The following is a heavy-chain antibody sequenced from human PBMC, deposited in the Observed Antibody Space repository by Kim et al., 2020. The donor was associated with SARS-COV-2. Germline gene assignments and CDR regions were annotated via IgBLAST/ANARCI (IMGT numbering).Heavy chain of an antibody. Sequence: GGSLRLSCAASGFTFSDYYMSWIRQAPGKGLEWVSYISSSGSTIYYADSVKGRFTISRDNAKNSLYLQMNSLRAEDTAVYYCARGEIAGAFRALRPRGMDVWGQGTTVTVSS. D-gene: IGHD4-17*01. J-gene: IGHJ6*02. CDR2: ISSSGSTI. CDR3: ARGEIAGAFRALRPRGMDV. V-gene: IGHV3-11*01. CDR1: GFTFSDYY.